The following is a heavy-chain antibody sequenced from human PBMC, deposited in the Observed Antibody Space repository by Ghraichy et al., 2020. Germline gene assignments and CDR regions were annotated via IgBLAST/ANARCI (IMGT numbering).Heavy chain of an antibody. Sequence: GGSLRLSCAASGFTFSSYAMHWVRQAPGKGLEWVAVISYDGSNKYYADSVKGRFTISRDNSKNTLYLQMNSLRAEDTAVYYCARDRDSSSFYYYGMDVWGQGTRSPSP. V-gene: IGHV3-30-3*01. D-gene: IGHD6-13*01. CDR3: ARDRDSSSFYYYGMDV. J-gene: IGHJ6*02. CDR1: GFTFSSYA. CDR2: ISYDGSNK.